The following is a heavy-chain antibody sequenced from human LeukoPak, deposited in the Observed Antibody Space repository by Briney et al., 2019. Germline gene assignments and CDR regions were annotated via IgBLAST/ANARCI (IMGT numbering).Heavy chain of an antibody. V-gene: IGHV6-1*01. CDR1: GDSVSSNSAA. J-gene: IGHJ5*02. CDR3: ARHGWGYYPNRWFDP. CDR2: TYYRSKWYN. Sequence: SQTLSLTCAISGDSVSSNSAAWNWIRQSPSRGLEWLGRTYYRSKWYNGYAVSVKSRITINPDTSKNQFSLQLSSVTAADTAVYYCARHGWGYYPNRWFDPWGQGTLVTVSS. D-gene: IGHD1-26*01.